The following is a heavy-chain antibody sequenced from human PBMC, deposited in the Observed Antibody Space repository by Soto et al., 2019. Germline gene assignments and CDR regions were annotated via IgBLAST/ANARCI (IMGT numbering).Heavy chain of an antibody. CDR3: ARGRLVVVFGESRSYSYAMDV. J-gene: IGHJ6*02. CDR1: GGAAKRDP. V-gene: IGHV1-69*01. D-gene: IGHD2-15*01. Sequence: VYGTCKAFGGAAKRDPVSRMRQAPGHGREWKGGIIPMFGTTDYAEKFQGRVTIRADDSTDAVTLDLNSLRFDDTAIYYCARGRLVVVFGESRSYSYAMDVRGQGTTGTGS. CDR2: IIPMFGTT.